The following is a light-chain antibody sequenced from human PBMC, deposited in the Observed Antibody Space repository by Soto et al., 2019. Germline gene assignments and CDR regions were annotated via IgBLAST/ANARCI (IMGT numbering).Light chain of an antibody. Sequence: DIQITQSPSPLSASVGDRVSITCRASQSISRYLNWYQQKPGKAPKLLIYAASSLQSGVPSRFSGSESGTDFTLTISSLQPEDSATYYCQQAYTMPFTFGPGTKVDIK. CDR3: QQAYTMPFT. V-gene: IGKV1-39*01. CDR2: AAS. J-gene: IGKJ3*01. CDR1: QSISRY.